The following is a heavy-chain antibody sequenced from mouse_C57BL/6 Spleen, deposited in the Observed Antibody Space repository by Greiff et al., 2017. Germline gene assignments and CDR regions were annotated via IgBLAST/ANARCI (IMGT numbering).Heavy chain of an antibody. CDR2: INPSNGGT. Sequence: QVQLQQPGTELVKPGASVKLSCKASGYTFTSYWMHWVKQRPGQGLEWIGNINPSNGGTNYNEKFKSKATLTVDKSSSTAYMQLSSLTSEDSAVYYCARRRYSITTVVDYYAMDYWGQGTSVTVSS. V-gene: IGHV1-53*01. D-gene: IGHD1-1*01. CDR3: ARRRYSITTVVDYYAMDY. J-gene: IGHJ4*01. CDR1: GYTFTSYW.